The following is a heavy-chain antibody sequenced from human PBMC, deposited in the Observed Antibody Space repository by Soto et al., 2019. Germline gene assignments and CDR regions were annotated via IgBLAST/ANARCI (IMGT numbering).Heavy chain of an antibody. D-gene: IGHD6-19*01. V-gene: IGHV3-23*01. CDR1: GFTFSSYA. CDR2: IGDGGGSA. Sequence: EVQLLESGGGLVQPGGSLRLSCAASGFTFSSYAMSWVRQAPGKGLEWVSSIGDGGGSAYYRDSVKGRFSSSRDNSENMAYLQMNSLRAEDTAIYFCAKVVTGNYFYYDAVDVWGQGTTVTVSS. J-gene: IGHJ6*02. CDR3: AKVVTGNYFYYDAVDV.